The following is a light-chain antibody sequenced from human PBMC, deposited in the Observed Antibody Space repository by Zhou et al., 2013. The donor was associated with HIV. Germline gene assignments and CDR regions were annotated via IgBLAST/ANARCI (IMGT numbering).Light chain of an antibody. V-gene: IGKV3-15*01. CDR2: GAS. CDR1: QTINDK. J-gene: IGKJ2*01. Sequence: EIMMTQSPATLSFSPGETVTLSCRASQTINDKLAWYQQRPGQAPGLLIYGASARVTGIPARFSGSGSETEFSLTITSLQSEDSAIYYCQQYNDWSSTFGQGTKLEI. CDR3: QQYNDWSST.